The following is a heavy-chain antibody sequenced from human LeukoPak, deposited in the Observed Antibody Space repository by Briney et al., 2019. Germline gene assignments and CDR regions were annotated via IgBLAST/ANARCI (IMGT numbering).Heavy chain of an antibody. CDR3: ARGGVSGSYPRELDY. CDR1: GFTFDDYG. Sequence: PGGSLRLSCAASGFTFDDYGMSWVRQAPGKGLEWVSGINWNGGSTGYADSVKGRFTISRDNAKNSLYLQMNSLRAEDTAVYYCARGGVSGSYPRELDYWGQGTLVTVSS. V-gene: IGHV3-20*04. CDR2: INWNGGST. D-gene: IGHD1-26*01. J-gene: IGHJ4*02.